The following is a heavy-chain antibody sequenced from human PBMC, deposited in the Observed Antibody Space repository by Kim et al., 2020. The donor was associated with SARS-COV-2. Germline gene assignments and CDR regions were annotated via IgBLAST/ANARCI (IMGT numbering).Heavy chain of an antibody. Sequence: GSLRLSCAASGFIFRKSWMNWVRQPPGQGLEFVANISPDGSDINYVHSVKGRFTISRDDAKNSLYLQMSSLRAEDTAVYYCATDSHYSTFDFWGQGTLVTVSS. V-gene: IGHV3-7*03. CDR3: ATDSHYSTFDF. CDR2: ISPDGSDI. J-gene: IGHJ4*02. CDR1: GFIFRKSW. D-gene: IGHD4-4*01.